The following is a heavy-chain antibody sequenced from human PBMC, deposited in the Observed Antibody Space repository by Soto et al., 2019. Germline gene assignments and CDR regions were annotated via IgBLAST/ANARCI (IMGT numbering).Heavy chain of an antibody. J-gene: IGHJ6*02. Sequence: PSETLSLTCTVSGASISDDTYYWGWIRQPPGKGLEWIGSIYYSGSTNYNPSLKSRVTISVDTSKNQFSLKLSSVTAADTAVYYCASSNIAAAGFYYYGMDVWGRGTTVTVSS. CDR1: GASISDDTYY. D-gene: IGHD6-13*01. V-gene: IGHV4-39*07. CDR3: ASSNIAAAGFYYYGMDV. CDR2: IYYSGST.